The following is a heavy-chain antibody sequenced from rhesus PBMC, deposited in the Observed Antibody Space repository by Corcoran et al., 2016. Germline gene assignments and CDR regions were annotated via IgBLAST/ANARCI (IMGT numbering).Heavy chain of an antibody. CDR2: VYGSSGST. CDR1: GGSISGYYY. D-gene: IGHD1-1*01. J-gene: IGHJ2*01. V-gene: IGHV4-73*01. CDR3: ARGAGWNYGYWYFDL. Sequence: QVQLQQWGEGLVKPSETLSLTCAVYGGSISGYYYWSWIRQPPGKGLEWIGYVYGSSGSTYYNPSLKSRVTISTDTSKNQFSLKLSSVTAADTAVYYCARGAGWNYGYWYFDLWGPGTPITISS.